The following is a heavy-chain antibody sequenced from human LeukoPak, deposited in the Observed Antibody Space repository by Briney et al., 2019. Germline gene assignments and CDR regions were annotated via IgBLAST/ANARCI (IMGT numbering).Heavy chain of an antibody. CDR1: GGSISSSSYY. CDR2: IYYSGST. J-gene: IGHJ4*02. V-gene: IGHV4-39*07. Sequence: SSETLSLTCTVSGGSISSSSYYWGWIRQPPGKGLEWIGNIYYSGSTYYNPSLKSRVTISVDTSKNQFSLKLSSVTAADTAVYYCARGPYDSSGYLFDYWGQGTLVTVSS. D-gene: IGHD3-22*01. CDR3: ARGPYDSSGYLFDY.